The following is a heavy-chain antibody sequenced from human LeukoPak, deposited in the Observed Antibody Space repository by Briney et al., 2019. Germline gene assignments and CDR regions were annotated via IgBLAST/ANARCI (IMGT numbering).Heavy chain of an antibody. CDR2: IIPILGIA. D-gene: IGHD4-17*01. V-gene: IGHV1-69*04. CDR3: ARALRRVTTLPKHAFDI. Sequence: ASVKVSCKASGGTFSSYAISWVRQAPGQGLEWMGRIIPILGIANYAQKFQGRVTITADKSTSTAYMELSSLRSEDTAVYYCARALRRVTTLPKHAFDIWGQGTMVTVSS. J-gene: IGHJ3*02. CDR1: GGTFSSYA.